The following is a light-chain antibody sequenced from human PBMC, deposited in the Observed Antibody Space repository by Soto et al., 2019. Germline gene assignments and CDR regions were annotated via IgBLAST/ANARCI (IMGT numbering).Light chain of an antibody. CDR2: GVS. CDR1: QSLIHSDGSTY. Sequence: DVVMTQSPLSLPVTLGQPASISCTSSQSLIHSDGSTYLSLFQQRPGQSPRGLIYGVSDRDSGVQDRLSGNGSDTAFALKIMWLEAEDGGVYYCIQGTRWPWPVGQGTEVEIK. CDR3: IQGTRWPWP. V-gene: IGKV2-30*02. J-gene: IGKJ1*01.